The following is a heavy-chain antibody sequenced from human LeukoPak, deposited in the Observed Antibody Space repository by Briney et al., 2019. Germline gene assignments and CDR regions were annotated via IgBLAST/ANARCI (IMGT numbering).Heavy chain of an antibody. CDR2: INVYNGHT. J-gene: IGHJ4*02. V-gene: IGHV1-18*01. CDR3: VRDSDHAPDY. CDR1: GYIFTNYG. Sequence: ASVRVSCKTPGYIFTNYGVSWVRQAPGQGLEWMGWINVYNGHTIYAQEFQGRVTLTTDTSTSTAHMDLRSLRSDDTAVYYCVRDSDHAPDYWGQGTLVTVSS. D-gene: IGHD3-10*01.